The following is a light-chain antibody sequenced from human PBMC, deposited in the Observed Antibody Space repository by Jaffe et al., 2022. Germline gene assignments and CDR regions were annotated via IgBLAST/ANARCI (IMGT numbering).Light chain of an antibody. CDR1: QSVSSS. CDR2: GAS. CDR3: QQYNDWPRT. Sequence: EIVMTQSPATLSVSPGERATLSCRASQSVSSSLVWYQQKPGQALRLLIYGASTRATGIPARFSGSGSGTEFTLTISSLQSEDFAVYYCQQYNDWPRTFGQGTKVEIK. V-gene: IGKV3-15*01. J-gene: IGKJ1*01.